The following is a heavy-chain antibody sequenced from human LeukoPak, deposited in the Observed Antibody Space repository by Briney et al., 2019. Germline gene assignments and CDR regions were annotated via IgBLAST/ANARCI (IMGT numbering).Heavy chain of an antibody. V-gene: IGHV5-51*01. CDR3: ARQPVDYYDSSGYRPYYYGMDV. D-gene: IGHD3-22*01. J-gene: IGHJ6*02. CDR1: GYSFTSYW. CDR2: IYPGDSDT. Sequence: PGKSLKISCKGSGYSFTSYWIGWVRQMPGKGLEWMGIIYPGDSDTRYSPSFQGQVTISADKSISTAYLQWSSLKASDTAMYYCARQPVDYYDSSGYRPYYYGMDVWGQGTTVTVSS.